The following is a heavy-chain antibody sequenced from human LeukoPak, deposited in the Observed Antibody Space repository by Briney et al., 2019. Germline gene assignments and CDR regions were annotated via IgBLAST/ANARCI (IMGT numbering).Heavy chain of an antibody. J-gene: IGHJ4*02. D-gene: IGHD6-19*01. V-gene: IGHV3-11*01. CDR1: EFTVNYYY. CDR3: AREKVAGTFDS. Sequence: GGSLRLSCAVSEFTVNYYYMSWIRQAPGKGLEWVSDIGGSDSIVAYADSVKGRFSISRYFAKNSLYLQMNSLRAEDTAVYYCAREKVAGTFDSWGQGALVTVSS. CDR2: IGGSDSIV.